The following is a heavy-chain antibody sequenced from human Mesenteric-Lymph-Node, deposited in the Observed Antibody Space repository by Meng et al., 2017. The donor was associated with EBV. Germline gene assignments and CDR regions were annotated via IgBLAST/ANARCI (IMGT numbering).Heavy chain of an antibody. J-gene: IGHJ1*01. Sequence: QGSGRGLGSPSGPLPSPSVAPGAPSRIGAGGGWSPQPPGKGLEWFGKIYHTGTTNYNPSLRSRVPISVDNSKNQFSLRLNSVPAADTAVYYCARGWGHADYFAEYFHNWGQGTLVTVSS. CDR1: GAPSRIGAG. D-gene: IGHD4-17*01. CDR2: IYHTGTT. V-gene: IGHV4-4*02. CDR3: ARGWGHADYFAEYFHN.